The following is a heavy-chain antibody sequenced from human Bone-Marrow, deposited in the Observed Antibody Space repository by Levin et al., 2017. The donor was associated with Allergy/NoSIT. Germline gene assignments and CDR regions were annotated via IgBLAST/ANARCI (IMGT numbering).Heavy chain of an antibody. CDR2: ISYDGGHK. V-gene: IGHV3-33*01. Sequence: GGSLRLSCAASGFTFSAFGMHWVRQAPGRGLEWVAVISYDGGHKFYADSVKGRFSISRDNSKNTHYLQMNSLRAEDTAVYYCTRDRGEWGQFYFDYWGQGILVTVSS. CDR1: GFTFSAFG. J-gene: IGHJ4*02. D-gene: IGHD1-26*01. CDR3: TRDRGEWGQFYFDY.